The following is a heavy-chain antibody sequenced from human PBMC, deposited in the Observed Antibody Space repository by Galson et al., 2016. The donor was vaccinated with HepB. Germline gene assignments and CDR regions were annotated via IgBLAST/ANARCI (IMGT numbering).Heavy chain of an antibody. V-gene: IGHV3-11*01. D-gene: IGHD3-16*01. CDR2: IGNGPSAT. Sequence: SLRLSCATSGFTFTKFYFSWVRQAPGKGLEWISHIGNGPSATFFADSVQGRFSISRDNARNSVSLQMSTLRAEDTAVYYCARTDPSSLLVGGVFFDLWGQGTLVAVSS. CDR3: ARTDPSSLLVGGVFFDL. CDR1: GFTFTKFY. J-gene: IGHJ4*02.